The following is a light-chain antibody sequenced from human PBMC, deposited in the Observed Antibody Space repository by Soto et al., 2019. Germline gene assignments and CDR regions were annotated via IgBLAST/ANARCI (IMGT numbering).Light chain of an antibody. CDR1: QTVRNNY. V-gene: IGKV3-20*01. J-gene: IGKJ4*01. Sequence: EIVLTQSPGTLSLSPGERATLSCRASQTVRNNYLAWYQQKHGQAPRLMMYDASSRATGIPDRFSGGVSGTDGTITISRLEPEDGSVYYCQQFSSYPLTFGGGTKVDIK. CDR2: DAS. CDR3: QQFSSYPLT.